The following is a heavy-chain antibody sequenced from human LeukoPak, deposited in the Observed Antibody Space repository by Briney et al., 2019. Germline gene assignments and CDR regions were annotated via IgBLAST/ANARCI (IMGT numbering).Heavy chain of an antibody. Sequence: GGSLRLPCAASGFAFSTYWMHWVRQAPGKGLEWVAVISYDVSIEYYADSVKGRFTISRDNSKNTLYLQMNSLRAEDTAVYYCAKGGKFVLGELSSFFDFWGQGTLVTVSS. J-gene: IGHJ4*02. D-gene: IGHD3-16*02. V-gene: IGHV3-30*18. CDR2: ISYDVSIE. CDR1: GFAFSTYW. CDR3: AKGGKFVLGELSSFFDF.